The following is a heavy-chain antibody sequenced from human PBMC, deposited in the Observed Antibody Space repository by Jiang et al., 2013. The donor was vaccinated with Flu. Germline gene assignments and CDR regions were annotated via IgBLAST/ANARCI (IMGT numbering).Heavy chain of an antibody. Sequence: SGAEVKKPGASVKVSCKASGYTFTSYGISWVRQAPGQGLEWMGWISAYNGNTNYAQKLQGRVTMTTDTSTSTAYMELRSLRSDDTAVYYCARDPRARSYGWYRPLDYWGQGTLVTVSS. CDR2: ISAYNGNT. CDR3: ARDPRARSYGWYRPLDY. D-gene: IGHD5-18*01. V-gene: IGHV1-18*01. CDR1: GYTFTSYG. J-gene: IGHJ4*02.